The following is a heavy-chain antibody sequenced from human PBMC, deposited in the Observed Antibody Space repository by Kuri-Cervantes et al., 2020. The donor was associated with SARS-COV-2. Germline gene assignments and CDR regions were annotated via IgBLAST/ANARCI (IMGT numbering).Heavy chain of an antibody. J-gene: IGHJ5*02. CDR2: INPNSGGT. CDR3: ARSSVGDLGWLDP. D-gene: IGHD3-10*01. Sequence: ASVKVSCKASGYTFTSYDINWVRQATGQGLEWMGWINPNSGGTNYAQKFQGRVTMTRDTSISTAYMELSRLRSDDTAVYYCARSSVGDLGWLDPWGQGTLVTVSS. V-gene: IGHV1-2*02. CDR1: GYTFTSYD.